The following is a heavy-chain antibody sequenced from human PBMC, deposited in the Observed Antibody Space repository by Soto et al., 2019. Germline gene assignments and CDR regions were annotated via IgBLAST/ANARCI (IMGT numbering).Heavy chain of an antibody. CDR3: AASPYYYDIICYYSPYRGVFDF. CDR1: GFTFTSSA. CDR2: IVVGSGNT. V-gene: IGHV1-58*01. D-gene: IGHD3-22*01. Sequence: SVKVSCKASGFTFTSSAVQWVRQARGQRLDWIGWIVVGSGNTNYAQKFQERVTITRDMSTSTDYMELSTLRSEDTAVYYCAASPYYYDIICYYSPYRGVFDFGGQGTMATGS. J-gene: IGHJ3*01.